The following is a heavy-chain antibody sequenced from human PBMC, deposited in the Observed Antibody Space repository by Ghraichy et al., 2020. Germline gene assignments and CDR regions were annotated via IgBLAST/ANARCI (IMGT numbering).Heavy chain of an antibody. CDR1: GFTFSSYW. CDR3: VGSGGWLLHY. D-gene: IGHD2-15*01. Sequence: GGSLRLSCAASGFTFSSYWMSWVRQAPGKGLEWVANIEQDGSEINYLDSVKGRFTISRDNAKNALYLQMHSLRVKDTAVYYCVGSGGWLLHYWGQGTLATVSS. V-gene: IGHV3-7*03. J-gene: IGHJ4*02. CDR2: IEQDGSEI.